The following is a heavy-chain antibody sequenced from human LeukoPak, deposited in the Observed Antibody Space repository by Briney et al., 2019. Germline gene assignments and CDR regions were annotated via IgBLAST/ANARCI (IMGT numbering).Heavy chain of an antibody. D-gene: IGHD5-18*01. Sequence: GSVKLSCKASGYTFTAYSMHWVRQAPGQGLEWMGWINPNSGGTHYTQNFQGRVTMTRDTSINTAYMELSSLRSDDTAVYYCARGSAMVTTYRGANWFDPWGQGTVVTVSS. CDR1: GYTFTAYS. J-gene: IGHJ5*02. CDR2: INPNSGGT. V-gene: IGHV1-2*02. CDR3: ARGSAMVTTYRGANWFDP.